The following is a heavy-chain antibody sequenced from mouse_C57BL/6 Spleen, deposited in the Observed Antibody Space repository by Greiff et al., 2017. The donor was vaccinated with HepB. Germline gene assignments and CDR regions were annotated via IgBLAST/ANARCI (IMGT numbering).Heavy chain of an antibody. Sequence: VQLQQSGAELVKPGASVKLSCKASGYTFTSYWMQWVKQRPGQGLEWIGEIDPSDSYTNYNQKFKGKATLTVDTSSSTAYMQLSSLTSGDSAVYYCARSDYYGSSMYYFDYWGQGTTLTVSS. CDR2: IDPSDSYT. CDR1: GYTFTSYW. D-gene: IGHD1-1*01. J-gene: IGHJ2*01. CDR3: ARSDYYGSSMYYFDY. V-gene: IGHV1-50*01.